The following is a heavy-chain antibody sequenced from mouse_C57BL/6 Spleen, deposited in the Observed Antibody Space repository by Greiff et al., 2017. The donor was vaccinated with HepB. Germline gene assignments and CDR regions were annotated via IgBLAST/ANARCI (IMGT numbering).Heavy chain of an antibody. CDR1: GFSLTSYG. Sequence: VKLQESGPGLVQPSQSLSITCTVSGFSLTSYGVHWVRQSPGKGLEWLGVIWSGGSTDYNAAFISRLSISKDNSKSQVFFKMNSLQADDTAIYYCANHRFAYWGQGTLVTVSA. J-gene: IGHJ3*01. CDR3: ANHRFAY. V-gene: IGHV2-2*01. CDR2: IWSGGST.